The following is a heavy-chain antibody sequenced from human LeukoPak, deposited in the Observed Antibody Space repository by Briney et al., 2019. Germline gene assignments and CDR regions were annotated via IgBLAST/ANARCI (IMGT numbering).Heavy chain of an antibody. Sequence: GGSLRLSCEASGFTFSSYWMSWVRQAPGKGLEWVANIRDDGGEIYYVDSVKGRFTFSRDNAKSSLFLQMNSLRAEDAAVYYCARDKPRGSYYGSIFDSWGQGTLVTVSS. CDR3: ARDKPRGSYYGSIFDS. D-gene: IGHD1-26*01. J-gene: IGHJ4*02. V-gene: IGHV3-7*01. CDR2: IRDDGGEI. CDR1: GFTFSSYW.